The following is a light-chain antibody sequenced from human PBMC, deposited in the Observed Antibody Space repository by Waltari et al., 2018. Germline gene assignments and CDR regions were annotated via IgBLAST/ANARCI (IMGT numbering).Light chain of an antibody. V-gene: IGKV2-28*01. Sequence: DIVLTQSPLTLPVTAGAPTSISSRPLHSLLQSNGYNYLDWYLQKPGQSPRLLIYLRSNRAAGVPDRFSGSGSGTDFTLKISRVEAEDVGVYYCMQALQTPLTFGGGTKVEIK. CDR2: LRS. CDR1: HSLLQSNGYNY. J-gene: IGKJ4*01. CDR3: MQALQTPLT.